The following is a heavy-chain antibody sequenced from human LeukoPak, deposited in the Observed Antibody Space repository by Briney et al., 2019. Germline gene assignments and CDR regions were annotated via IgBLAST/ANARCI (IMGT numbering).Heavy chain of an antibody. CDR1: GYTFTSYD. J-gene: IGHJ6*03. D-gene: IGHD1-26*01. V-gene: IGHV1-8*03. CDR3: ARGLGGATSYYYMDV. CDR2: MNPNSGNT. Sequence: ASVKVSCKASGYTFTSYDINWVRQATGQGLEWMGWMNPNSGNTGYAHKFQGRVTITRNTSISTAYMELSSLRSEDTAVYYCARGLGGATSYYYMDVWGKGTTVTVSS.